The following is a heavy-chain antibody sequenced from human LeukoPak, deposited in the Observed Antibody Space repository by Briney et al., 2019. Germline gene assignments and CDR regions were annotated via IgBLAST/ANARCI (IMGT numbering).Heavy chain of an antibody. CDR3: ARACSSSCH. Sequence: SETLSLTCSVSGGSISSYYWSWIRQPPGKGLEWIGYIYYTGSTNYNPSLKSRVTISVDTSKNQFSLKLSSVTAADTAVYYCARACSSSCHWGQGTLVTVSS. CDR1: GGSISSYY. V-gene: IGHV4-59*01. D-gene: IGHD6-13*01. CDR2: IYYTGST. J-gene: IGHJ4*02.